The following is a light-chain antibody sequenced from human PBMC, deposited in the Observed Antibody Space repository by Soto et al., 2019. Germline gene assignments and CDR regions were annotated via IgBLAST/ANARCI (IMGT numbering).Light chain of an antibody. CDR2: GNS. V-gene: IGLV1-40*01. J-gene: IGLJ1*01. Sequence: QSVLTQRPAGSGARGQRATISCTGSSSNIGAGYDVHWYQQLPGTAPKLLIYGNSNRPSGVPDRFSGSKSGTSASLAITGLRAEDEADYYCQSYDSSLSGYVFGTGTKVTVL. CDR1: SSNIGAGYD. CDR3: QSYDSSLSGYV.